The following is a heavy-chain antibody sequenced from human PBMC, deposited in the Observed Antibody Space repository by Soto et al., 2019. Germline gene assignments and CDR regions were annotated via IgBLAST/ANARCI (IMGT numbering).Heavy chain of an antibody. CDR1: GFTFVDYA. CDR2: ISWDGGYK. CDR3: TKDERYCSSLSCKDAFDY. V-gene: IGHV3-9*01. J-gene: IGHJ3*01. Sequence: EVQLVESGGGLVQPGRSLRLSCAASGFTFVDYAMHWVRQAPGQGLEWVSGISWDGGYKGYADSVKGRFTISRDNAKKSLYLEMNSLRVEDTALYYCTKDERYCSSLSCKDAFDYWGQGTMVTVS. D-gene: IGHD2-2*01.